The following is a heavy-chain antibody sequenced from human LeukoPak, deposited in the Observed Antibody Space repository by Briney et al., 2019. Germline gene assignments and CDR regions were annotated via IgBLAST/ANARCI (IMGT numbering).Heavy chain of an antibody. Sequence: SETLSLTCTVSGGSISSYYWSWIRQPPGKGLEWIGYLHYSGSTNYNPSLKSRVTISADTSKNQFSLNLSSVTAADTAMYYCARHYYASGSAPLDYWGQGTLVTVSS. J-gene: IGHJ4*02. CDR2: LHYSGST. CDR3: ARHYYASGSAPLDY. V-gene: IGHV4-59*08. D-gene: IGHD3-10*01. CDR1: GGSISSYY.